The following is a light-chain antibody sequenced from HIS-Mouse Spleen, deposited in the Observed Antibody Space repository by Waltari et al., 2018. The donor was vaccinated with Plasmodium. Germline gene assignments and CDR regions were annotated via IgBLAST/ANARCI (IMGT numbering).Light chain of an antibody. CDR2: SNN. Sequence: QSVLTQPPSASGTPGQRVTISCSGSISSIGSNTVNWYHQLPGTAPKLLIYSNNQRPSGVPDRCAGSKSGTSASLAISGLQSEDEADYYCAAWDDSLNGVVFAGGTKLSVL. V-gene: IGLV1-44*01. CDR3: AAWDDSLNGVV. CDR1: ISSIGSNT. J-gene: IGLJ2*01.